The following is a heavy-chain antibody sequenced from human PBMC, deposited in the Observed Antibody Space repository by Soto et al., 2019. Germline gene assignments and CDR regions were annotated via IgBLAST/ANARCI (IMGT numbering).Heavy chain of an antibody. CDR1: GGSISGTTYS. CDR2: IYDSGNT. CDR3: ARGQGAAAGHSNFDY. V-gene: IGHV4-30-2*01. Sequence: SVTLSLTCAVSGGSISGTTYSLSWIRQPPGKGLEWIGYIYDSGNTYYNPSLKSQFSISVDRSKNQFSLKLSSVTAADTAVYYCARGQGAAAGHSNFDYWGQGALVTV. J-gene: IGHJ4*02. D-gene: IGHD6-13*01.